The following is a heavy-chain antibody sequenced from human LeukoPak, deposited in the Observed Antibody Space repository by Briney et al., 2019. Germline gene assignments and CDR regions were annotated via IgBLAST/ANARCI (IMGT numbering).Heavy chain of an antibody. V-gene: IGHV4-34*01. J-gene: IGHJ4*02. CDR1: GGSFSGYY. D-gene: IGHD6-19*01. CDR3: ARAKTAVKQWLAFFDY. CDR2: INHSGST. Sequence: SETLSLTCAVYGGSFSGYYWSWIRQPPGKGLEWIGEINHSGSTNYNPSLKSRVTISVDTSKNQFSLKLSSVTAADTAVYYCARAKTAVKQWLAFFDYWGQGTLVTVSS.